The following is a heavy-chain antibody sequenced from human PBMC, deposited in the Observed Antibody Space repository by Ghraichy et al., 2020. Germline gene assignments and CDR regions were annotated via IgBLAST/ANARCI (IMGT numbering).Heavy chain of an antibody. J-gene: IGHJ4*02. CDR2: IYYSGST. Sequence: SETLSLTCTVSAGSISSSSYYWGWIRQPPGKGLEWIGSIYYSGSTYYNPSLKSRVTISVDTSKNQFSLKLSSVTAADTAVYYCARRGQITIFGVARYYFDYWSQVTLVTVSS. V-gene: IGHV4-39*01. CDR3: ARRGQITIFGVARYYFDY. CDR1: AGSISSSSYY. D-gene: IGHD3-3*01.